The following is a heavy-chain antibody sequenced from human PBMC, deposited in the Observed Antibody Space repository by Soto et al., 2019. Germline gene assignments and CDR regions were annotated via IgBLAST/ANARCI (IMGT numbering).Heavy chain of an antibody. Sequence: SETLSLTCAVSGYSISSGYYWGWIRQPPGKGLEWIGSIYHSGSTYYNPSLKSRVTISVDTSKNQFSLKLSSVTAADTAVYYCAREAPESYFDYWGQGTLVTVSS. CDR2: IYHSGST. J-gene: IGHJ4*02. CDR3: AREAPESYFDY. V-gene: IGHV4-38-2*02. CDR1: GYSISSGYY. D-gene: IGHD6-6*01.